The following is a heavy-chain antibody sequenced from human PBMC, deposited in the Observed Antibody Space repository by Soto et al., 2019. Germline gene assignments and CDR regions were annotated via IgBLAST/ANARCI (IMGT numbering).Heavy chain of an antibody. CDR2: IWYDGNNK. CDR1: GFTFSSYG. D-gene: IGHD7-27*01. Sequence: QVQLVESGGGVVQPGRSLRLSCAASGFTFSSYGMHWVRQAPGKGLEWVSSIWYDGNNKYYADSVKGRFTISRDNSRNTLFLQMNSLRAEDTALYCCVGRGNQNWGDYWGQGTQVTVSS. CDR3: VGRGNQNWGDY. V-gene: IGHV3-33*01. J-gene: IGHJ4*02.